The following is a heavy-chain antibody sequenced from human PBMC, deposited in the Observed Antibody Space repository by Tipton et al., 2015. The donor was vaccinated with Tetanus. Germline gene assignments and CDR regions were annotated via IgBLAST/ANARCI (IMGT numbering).Heavy chain of an antibody. CDR3: TTGYDSSGYYPYDY. J-gene: IGHJ4*02. V-gene: IGHV3-33*01. CDR1: GFTFSSYG. Sequence: SLRLSCAASGFTFSSYGMHWVRQAPGKGLEWVAVIWYDGSNKYYADSVKGRFTISRDNSKNTLYLQMNSLRAEDTAVYYCTTGYDSSGYYPYDYWSQGTLVTVSS. CDR2: IWYDGSNK. D-gene: IGHD3-22*01.